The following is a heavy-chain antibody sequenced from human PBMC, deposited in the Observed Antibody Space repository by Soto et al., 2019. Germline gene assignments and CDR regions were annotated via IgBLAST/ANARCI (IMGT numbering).Heavy chain of an antibody. CDR2: INWNGGST. CDR3: ARERFGECFDY. V-gene: IGHV3-20*04. D-gene: IGHD3-10*01. Sequence: GGSLRLSCAASGFTFSSYAMSWVRQAPGKGLEWVSGINWNGGSTGYADSVKGRFTISRDNTKNSLYLQMNSLRAEDTALYYCARERFGECFDYWGQGTLVTVSS. J-gene: IGHJ4*02. CDR1: GFTFSSYA.